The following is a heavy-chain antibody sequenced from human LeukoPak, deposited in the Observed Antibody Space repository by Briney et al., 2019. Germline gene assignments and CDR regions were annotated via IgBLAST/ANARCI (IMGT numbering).Heavy chain of an antibody. CDR3: ARWDDLLLIDY. D-gene: IGHD3-9*01. CDR2: IKQDGSEK. J-gene: IGHJ4*02. CDR1: GFTFSSYW. Sequence: GGSLRLSCAASGFTFSSYWMSWVRQAPGKGLEWVANIKQDGSEKHYVDSVKGRFTISRDNAKNSLYLQMNSLRAEDTAVYYCARWDDLLLIDYWGQGTLVTVSS. V-gene: IGHV3-7*01.